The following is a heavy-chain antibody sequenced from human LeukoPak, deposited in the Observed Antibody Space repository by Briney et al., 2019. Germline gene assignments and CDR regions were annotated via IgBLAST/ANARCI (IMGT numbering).Heavy chain of an antibody. V-gene: IGHV3-7*03. CDR3: ARDNWVDC. Sequence: GGSMRLSCAASGFTFSSYWMSWVRQAPGKGLEWVANIKQDGSEKYYVDSVKGRFTISRDNAKNSLYLQMNSLKVEDTAIYYCARDNWVDCWGQGTLVTVSS. CDR1: GFTFSSYW. J-gene: IGHJ5*01. CDR2: IKQDGSEK.